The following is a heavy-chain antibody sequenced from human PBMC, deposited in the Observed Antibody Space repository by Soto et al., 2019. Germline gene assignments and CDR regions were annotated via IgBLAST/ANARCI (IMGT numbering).Heavy chain of an antibody. CDR3: ARLQAADGDNDLPFDY. CDR2: IDPSDSYT. V-gene: IGHV5-10-1*01. Sequence: GESLKISCKGSGYSFTSYWISWVRQMPGKGLEWMGRIDPSDSYTNYSPSFQGHVTISADKSISTAYLQWSSLKASDTAMYYCARLQAADGDNDLPFDYWGQGTLVTVSS. CDR1: GYSFTSYW. J-gene: IGHJ4*02. D-gene: IGHD6-13*01.